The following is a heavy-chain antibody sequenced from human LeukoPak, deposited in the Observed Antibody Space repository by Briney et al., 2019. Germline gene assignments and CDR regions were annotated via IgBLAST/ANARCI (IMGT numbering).Heavy chain of an antibody. CDR1: GGTFSSYA. J-gene: IGHJ4*02. Sequence: SVKVSCKASGGTFSSYAISWVRQAPGQGLEWMGGIIPIFGTANYAQKFQGRVTITADESTSTAYMELSSLRSEDTAVYYCARVSSGWYPPLRYWGQGTLVTVSS. CDR3: ARVSSGWYPPLRY. V-gene: IGHV1-69*01. D-gene: IGHD6-19*01. CDR2: IIPIFGTA.